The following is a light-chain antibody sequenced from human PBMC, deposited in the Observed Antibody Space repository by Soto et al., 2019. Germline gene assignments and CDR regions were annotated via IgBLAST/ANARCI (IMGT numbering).Light chain of an antibody. Sequence: QSVLTQHPSVAGSPGQATTISCPGTSLDLGSDNLVSGYQQHPGKAPQHLSSEGSQRPSGVSDRFSGSKSGNTASLTISGLQAEDEADYYCSSYATTYTLIFGXGTKLTVL. CDR3: SSYATTYTLI. CDR2: EGS. CDR1: SLDLGSDNL. J-gene: IGLJ2*01. V-gene: IGLV2-23*01.